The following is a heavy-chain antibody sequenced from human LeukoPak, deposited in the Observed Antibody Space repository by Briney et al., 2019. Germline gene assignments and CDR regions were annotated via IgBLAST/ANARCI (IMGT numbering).Heavy chain of an antibody. J-gene: IGHJ4*02. CDR3: ARAPYDSSGYFDC. Sequence: GGSLRLSCAASGFTFSSYAMSWVRQAPGKGLEWVPAISGSGGSTYYADSVKGRFTISRDNSKNTLYLQMNSLRAEDTAVYYCARAPYDSSGYFDCWGQGTLVTVSS. V-gene: IGHV3-23*01. CDR1: GFTFSSYA. D-gene: IGHD3-22*01. CDR2: ISGSGGST.